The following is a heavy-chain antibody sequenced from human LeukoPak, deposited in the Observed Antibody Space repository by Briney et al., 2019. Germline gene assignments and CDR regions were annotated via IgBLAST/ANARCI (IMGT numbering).Heavy chain of an antibody. CDR1: GYTFTGYY. Sequence: ASVKVSCKASGYTFTGYYMHWVRQAPGQGLEWMGWINPNSGGTNYAQKFQGRVTMTRDTSISTAYMELSRLRSDDTAVYYCARGPYSGYGYYYYYMDVWGKGTTVTVS. CDR2: INPNSGGT. V-gene: IGHV1-2*02. J-gene: IGHJ6*03. CDR3: ARGPYSGYGYYYYYMDV. D-gene: IGHD5-12*01.